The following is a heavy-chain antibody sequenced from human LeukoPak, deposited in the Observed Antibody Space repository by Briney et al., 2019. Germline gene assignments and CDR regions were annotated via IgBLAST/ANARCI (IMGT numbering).Heavy chain of an antibody. D-gene: IGHD2-2*01. V-gene: IGHV4-59*05. CDR2: IYYSGST. Sequence: GSLRLSCSASGFTFSSYAMHWVRQAPGKGLEWIGSIYYSGSTYYNPSLKSRVTISVDTSKNQFSLKLSSVTAADTAVYYCARQITSRYASWFDPWGQGTLVTVSS. CDR3: ARQITSRYASWFDP. J-gene: IGHJ5*02. CDR1: GFTFSSYAMH.